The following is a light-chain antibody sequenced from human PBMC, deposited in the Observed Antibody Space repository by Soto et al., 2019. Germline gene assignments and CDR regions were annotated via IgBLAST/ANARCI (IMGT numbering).Light chain of an antibody. CDR1: SSDVGGYNY. Sequence: QSVLTQPASVSGSPGQSITISCTGTSSDVGGYNYVSWYQHHPGKAPKLMIYDVSNRPSGVSNHFSGSKSGNTASLTISGLQPEDEADYYCSSYTTSNTRQIVLGTGTKVTV. V-gene: IGLV2-14*03. CDR3: SSYTTSNTRQIV. J-gene: IGLJ1*01. CDR2: DVS.